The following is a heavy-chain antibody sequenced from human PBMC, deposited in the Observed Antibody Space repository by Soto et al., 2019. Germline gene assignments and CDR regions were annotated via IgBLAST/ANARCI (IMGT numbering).Heavy chain of an antibody. V-gene: IGHV1-69*01. J-gene: IGHJ4*02. CDR1: GGTFSSYA. CDR3: ARGGAYCGGDCYPPPGY. CDR2: IIPILGTA. D-gene: IGHD2-21*02. Sequence: QVQLVQSGAEVKKPGSSVKVSCKASGGTFSSYAISWVRQAPGQGLEWMGGIIPILGTANYAQKFQGRVTITADESTSTAYMELSSLRSEDTAVYYCARGGAYCGGDCYPPPGYWGQGTLVTVSS.